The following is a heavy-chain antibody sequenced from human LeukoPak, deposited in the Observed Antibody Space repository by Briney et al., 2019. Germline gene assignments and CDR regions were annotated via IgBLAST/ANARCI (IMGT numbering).Heavy chain of an antibody. CDR3: AKRGVVIRVILVGFHKEAYYFDS. J-gene: IGHJ4*02. V-gene: IGHV3-23*01. Sequence: PGGSLRLSCAVSGITLSNYGMSWVRQAPGKGLEWVAGISDSGGSTKYADSVKGRFTISRDNPKNTIYLQMNSLRAEDTAVYFCAKRGVVIRVILVGFHKEAYYFDSWGQGALVTVSS. CDR2: ISDSGGST. CDR1: GITLSNYG. D-gene: IGHD3-22*01.